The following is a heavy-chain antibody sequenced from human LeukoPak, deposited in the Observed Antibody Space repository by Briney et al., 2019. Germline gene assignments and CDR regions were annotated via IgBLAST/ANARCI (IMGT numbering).Heavy chain of an antibody. V-gene: IGHV4-31*03. Sequence: PSQTLSLTCTVSGGSISSGDHFWSWIRQHPGMGLEWIGYIFYSGNTYYNPSLRSRVTMSVDTSKNQFALKLSSVTAADTAVYFCARDGYNQLFDHWGQGTLVTVSS. J-gene: IGHJ4*02. CDR2: IFYSGNT. CDR1: GGSISSGDHF. CDR3: ARDGYNQLFDH. D-gene: IGHD5-24*01.